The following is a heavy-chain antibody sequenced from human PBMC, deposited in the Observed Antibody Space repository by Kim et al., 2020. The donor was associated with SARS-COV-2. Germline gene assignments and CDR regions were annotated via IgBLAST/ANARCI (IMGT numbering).Heavy chain of an antibody. J-gene: IGHJ5*02. V-gene: IGHV3-23*01. CDR3: AKEGSSTSYLNWFDP. Sequence: SVKGRFTNTRDNSKNTLYLQMNSLRAEDTAVYYCAKEGSSTSYLNWFDPWGQGTLVTVSS. D-gene: IGHD2-2*01.